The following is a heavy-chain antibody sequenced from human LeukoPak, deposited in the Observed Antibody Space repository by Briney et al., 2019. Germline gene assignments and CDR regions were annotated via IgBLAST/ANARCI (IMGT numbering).Heavy chain of an antibody. CDR3: ARALTYYDSSGFDY. V-gene: IGHV4-61*08. D-gene: IGHD3-22*01. CDR1: GGSISSGDYY. Sequence: PSETLSLTCTVSGGSISSGDYYWSWIRQPPGKGLEWIGYIYYSGSTNYNPSLKSRVTISVDTSRNQFSLKLSSVTAADTAVYYCARALTYYDSSGFDYWGQGTLVTVSS. J-gene: IGHJ4*02. CDR2: IYYSGST.